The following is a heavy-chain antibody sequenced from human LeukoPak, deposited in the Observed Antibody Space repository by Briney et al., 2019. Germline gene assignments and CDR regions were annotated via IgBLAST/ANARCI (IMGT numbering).Heavy chain of an antibody. CDR1: GYTLTGYY. J-gene: IGHJ4*02. CDR2: INPNSGGT. V-gene: IGHV1-2*06. CDR3: ARDLYRICYYGSSGQVRKYFDY. D-gene: IGHD3-22*01. Sequence: ASVKVSCKASGYTLTGYYMHWVRQAPGQGLEWMGRINPNSGGTNYAQKFQGRVTMTRDTSISTAYMELSRLRSDDTAVYYCARDLYRICYYGSSGQVRKYFDYWGQGTPVTVSS.